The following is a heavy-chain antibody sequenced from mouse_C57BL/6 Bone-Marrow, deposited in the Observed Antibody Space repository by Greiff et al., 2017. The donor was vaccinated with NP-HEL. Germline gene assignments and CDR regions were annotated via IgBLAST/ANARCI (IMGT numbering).Heavy chain of an antibody. V-gene: IGHV1-64*01. Sequence: QVQLQQPGAELVKPGASVKLSCKASGYTFTSYWMHWVKQRPGQGLEWIGRIHPNSGSTNYNEKFKSKATLTVDKSSSTAYMQLSSLTSEDSAVYYCARCLYYYGGGRFAYWGQGTLVTVSA. CDR2: IHPNSGST. D-gene: IGHD1-1*02. J-gene: IGHJ3*01. CDR3: ARCLYYYGGGRFAY. CDR1: GYTFTSYW.